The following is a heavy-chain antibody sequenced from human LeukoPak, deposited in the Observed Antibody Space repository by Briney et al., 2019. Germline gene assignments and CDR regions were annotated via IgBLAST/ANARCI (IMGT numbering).Heavy chain of an antibody. Sequence: GGSLRLSCAASGFTVSSNYMSWVRQAPGKGLEWVSVIYSGGSTYYADSVKGRFTISRDNSKNTLYLQMNSLRAEDTAVYYCARSGGCSSTSCFSRLDASDIWGQGTMVTVSS. CDR1: GFTVSSNY. V-gene: IGHV3-53*01. J-gene: IGHJ3*02. CDR3: ARSGGCSSTSCFSRLDASDI. CDR2: IYSGGST. D-gene: IGHD2-2*01.